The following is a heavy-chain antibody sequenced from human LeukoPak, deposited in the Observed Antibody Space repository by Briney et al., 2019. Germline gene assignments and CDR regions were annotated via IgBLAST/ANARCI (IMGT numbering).Heavy chain of an antibody. CDR3: ARDRPNYYGSNGHYYRRNGDY. D-gene: IGHD3-22*01. Sequence: PGGSLRLSCAASGFTFSSYAMSWVRQAPGKGLQWVSSITGSGDGTYYADSVKGRFTISRDNSENTLYLQMNSLRVEDTAVYFCARDRPNYYGSNGHYYRRNGDYWGQGTLVTVSS. CDR2: ITGSGDGT. CDR1: GFTFSSYA. V-gene: IGHV3-23*01. J-gene: IGHJ4*02.